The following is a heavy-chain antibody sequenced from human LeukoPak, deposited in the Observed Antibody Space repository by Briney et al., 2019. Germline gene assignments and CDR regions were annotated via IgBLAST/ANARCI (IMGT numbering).Heavy chain of an antibody. J-gene: IGHJ4*02. V-gene: IGHV4-39*01. Sequence: PSETLSLTCTASGGAISSSSYYWGWIRQPPGKGLEWIGSIYYSGSTYYNPSLKSRVTISVDTSKNQFSLKLSSVTAADTAVYYCARRFYGDYDIDYWGQGTLVTVSS. D-gene: IGHD4-17*01. CDR3: ARRFYGDYDIDY. CDR1: GGAISSSSYY. CDR2: IYYSGST.